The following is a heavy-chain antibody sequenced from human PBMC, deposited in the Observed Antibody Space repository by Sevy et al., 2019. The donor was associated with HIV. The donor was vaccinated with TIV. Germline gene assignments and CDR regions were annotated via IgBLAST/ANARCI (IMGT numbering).Heavy chain of an antibody. CDR2: IRYDGINK. V-gene: IGHV3-30*02. Sequence: GSLRLSWAASGFRFNNFGMYWVRQAPGKGLEGVAFIRYDGINKDYVDSVKGRSTISRDNSKDTLYLEMKSLRLEDTAIYYCAKGGSGGIDHYGMDVWGQGTTVTVSS. J-gene: IGHJ6*02. CDR1: GFRFNNFG. CDR3: AKGGSGGIDHYGMDV. D-gene: IGHD6-25*01.